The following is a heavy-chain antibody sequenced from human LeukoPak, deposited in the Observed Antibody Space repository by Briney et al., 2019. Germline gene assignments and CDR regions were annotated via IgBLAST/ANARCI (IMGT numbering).Heavy chain of an antibody. J-gene: IGHJ4*02. V-gene: IGHV3-48*03. Sequence: GGSLRLSCEASGFTFSSYEMNWVRQAPGKGLEWGSYITSSGRTIYYADSVKGRFTISRDNAENSLYLQMNSLRAEDTAVYYCARESAYCSGISCYFDYWGQGALVTVSS. CDR1: GFTFSSYE. CDR3: ARESAYCSGISCYFDY. CDR2: ITSSGRTI. D-gene: IGHD2-15*01.